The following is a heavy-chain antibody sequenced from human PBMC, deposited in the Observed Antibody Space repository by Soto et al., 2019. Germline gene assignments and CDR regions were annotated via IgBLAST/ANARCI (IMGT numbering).Heavy chain of an antibody. CDR3: AKDSVLRYFDWLSPQAQALDY. CDR2: ISGSGGST. D-gene: IGHD3-9*01. CDR1: GFTFSSYA. Sequence: PGGSLRLSCAASGFTFSSYAMSWVRQAPGKGLEWVSAISGSGGSTYYADSVKGRFTISRDNSKNTLYLQMNSLRAEDTAVYYCAKDSVLRYFDWLSPQAQALDYWGQGTLVTVSS. J-gene: IGHJ4*02. V-gene: IGHV3-23*01.